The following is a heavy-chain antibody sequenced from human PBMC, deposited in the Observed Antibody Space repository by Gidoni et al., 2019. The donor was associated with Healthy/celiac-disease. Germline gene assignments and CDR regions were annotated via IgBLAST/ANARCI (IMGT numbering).Heavy chain of an antibody. Sequence: QVQLQQWGAGLLKPSETLSLTCAVYGASFSGYHWSWIRQPPGQGLEWIGEINHSGSTNYNPSLKSRVTISVDTSKNQFSLKLSSVTAADTAVYYCARGPFKIGFGGPRATYFDYWGQGTLVTVSS. CDR3: ARGPFKIGFGGPRATYFDY. CDR2: INHSGST. J-gene: IGHJ4*02. D-gene: IGHD3-10*01. CDR1: GASFSGYH. V-gene: IGHV4-34*02.